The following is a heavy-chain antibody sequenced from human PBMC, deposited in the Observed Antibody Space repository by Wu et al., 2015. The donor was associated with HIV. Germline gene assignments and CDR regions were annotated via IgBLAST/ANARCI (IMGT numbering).Heavy chain of an antibody. CDR2: ISAYNGNT. J-gene: IGHJ3*02. Sequence: HVHLVQSGAEVKKPGASVKVSCKASGYTFTSYGISWVRQAPGQGLEWMGWISAYNGNTNYAQKLQGRVTMTTDTSTSTAYMELRSLRSDDTAVYYCASSYSSSWNDAFDIWGQGTMVTVSS. D-gene: IGHD6-13*01. CDR1: GYTFTSYG. CDR3: ASSYSSSWNDAFDI. V-gene: IGHV1-18*01.